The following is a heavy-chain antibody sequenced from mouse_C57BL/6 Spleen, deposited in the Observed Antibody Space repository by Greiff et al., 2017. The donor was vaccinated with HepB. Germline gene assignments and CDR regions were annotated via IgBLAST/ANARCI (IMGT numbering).Heavy chain of an antibody. J-gene: IGHJ2*01. D-gene: IGHD1-1*01. CDR2: IYPGSGST. Sequence: QVHVKQPGAELVKPGASVKMSCKASGYTFTSYWITWVKQRPGQGLEWIGDIYPGSGSTNYNEKFKSKATLTVDTSSSTAYMQLSSLTSEDSAVYYCARSTGALFDYWGQGTTLTVSS. V-gene: IGHV1-55*01. CDR3: ARSTGALFDY. CDR1: GYTFTSYW.